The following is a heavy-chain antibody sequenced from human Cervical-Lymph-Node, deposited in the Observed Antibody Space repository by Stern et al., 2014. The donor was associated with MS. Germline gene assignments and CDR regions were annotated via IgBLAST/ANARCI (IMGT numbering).Heavy chain of an antibody. CDR3: MRGDY. V-gene: IGHV4-31*03. CDR1: GASIQTIGYF. CDR2: ISHSGVT. J-gene: IGHJ4*02. Sequence: VQLQESGPGLVKPSQTLSLTCTVSGASIQTIGYFWSWVRQPPGKGLEWIGFISHSGVTFYNETLKSRVTLSQDTSANQFSLRLTSVTAADTALYFCMRGDYWGRGILVAVSS.